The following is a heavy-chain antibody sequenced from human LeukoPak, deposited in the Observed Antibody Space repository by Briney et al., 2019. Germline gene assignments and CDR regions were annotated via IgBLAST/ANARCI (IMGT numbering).Heavy chain of an antibody. D-gene: IGHD6-13*01. J-gene: IGHJ6*03. CDR3: ARELYSSSLGHYYYMDV. Sequence: SVKDSCKASGGTFSSYAISWVRQAPGQGLEWVGGIIPIFGTANYAQKFQGRVTITADESTSTAYMELSSLRSEDTAVYYCARELYSSSLGHYYYMDVWGKGTTVTVSS. CDR1: GGTFSSYA. V-gene: IGHV1-69*01. CDR2: IIPIFGTA.